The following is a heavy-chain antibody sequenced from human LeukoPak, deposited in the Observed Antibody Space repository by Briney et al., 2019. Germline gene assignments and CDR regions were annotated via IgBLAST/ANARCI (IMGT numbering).Heavy chain of an antibody. Sequence: PGGSLRLSCAASGFTFSSYAMSWVRRAPGKGRGWVSAFSGSGGSTSYADSVKGRFTISRDNSKNTLCLQMNSLRAEDTAVYYCAKPPDYFGSGSYLRTVGGFDYWGQGTLVTVSS. J-gene: IGHJ4*02. D-gene: IGHD3-10*01. CDR1: GFTFSSYA. CDR2: FSGSGGST. CDR3: AKPPDYFGSGSYLRTVGGFDY. V-gene: IGHV3-23*01.